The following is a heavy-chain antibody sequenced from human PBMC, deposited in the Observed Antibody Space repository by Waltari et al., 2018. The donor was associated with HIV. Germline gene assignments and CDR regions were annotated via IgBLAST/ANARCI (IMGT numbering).Heavy chain of an antibody. D-gene: IGHD6-6*01. V-gene: IGHV3-33*01. J-gene: IGHJ4*02. Sequence: QVQLVESGGGVVQPGTSLTLSCSVSGFTFSNFAILWVRQSPGKRLEWLAVFWSDGAEISYADSVKGRFTISKDSSQKTLYLHLTSLRAEDTALYYCARGYSSSRWIPLYHWGRGTLVTVSS. CDR2: FWSDGAEI. CDR1: GFTFSNFA. CDR3: ARGYSSSRWIPLYH.